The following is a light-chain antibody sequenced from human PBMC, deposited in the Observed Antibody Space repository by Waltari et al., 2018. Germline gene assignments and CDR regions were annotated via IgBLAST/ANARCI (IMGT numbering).Light chain of an antibody. CDR2: SNT. CDR1: NSNIGSNV. Sequence: QSALTQPPSASGTPGQTVTIFCSGGNSNIGSNVVNWYQQVPGTAPKLLIYSNTYRPHGVPDRFSGSKSGPSASLAISGLQSDDEGDYYCATWDDRLTGVVFGGGTQVTVL. CDR3: ATWDDRLTGVV. V-gene: IGLV1-44*01. J-gene: IGLJ2*01.